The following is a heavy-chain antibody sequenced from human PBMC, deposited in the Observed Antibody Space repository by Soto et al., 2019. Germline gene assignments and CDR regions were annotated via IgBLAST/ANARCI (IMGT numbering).Heavy chain of an antibody. J-gene: IGHJ6*03. CDR1: GFTFSRYR. D-gene: IGHD2-15*01. V-gene: IGHV3-48*01. CDR3: ARQTEVVAAPSGYYMDV. Sequence: GESLRLYCATSGFTFSRYRMNWVRQAPGKGLEWVSYISSSSSTIYYADSVKGRFTISRDNAKNSLYLQMNSLRAEDTAVYYCARQTEVVAAPSGYYMDVWGKWTTVTVTS. CDR2: ISSSSSTI.